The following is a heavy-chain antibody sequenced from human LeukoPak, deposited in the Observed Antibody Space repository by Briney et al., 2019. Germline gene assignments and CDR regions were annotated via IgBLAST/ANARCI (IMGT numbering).Heavy chain of an antibody. D-gene: IGHD5-24*01. J-gene: IGHJ4*02. CDR3: AGGDGYNWEFYFDY. CDR2: IYYSGST. Sequence: SETLSLTCTVSGGSISNYYWTWIRQPPGEGLEWLGYIYYSGSTNYNPSLKSRVTISLDTSKNQFSLKLTSVTAADTALYYCAGGDGYNWEFYFDYWGQGTLVTVSS. CDR1: GGSISNYY. V-gene: IGHV4-59*01.